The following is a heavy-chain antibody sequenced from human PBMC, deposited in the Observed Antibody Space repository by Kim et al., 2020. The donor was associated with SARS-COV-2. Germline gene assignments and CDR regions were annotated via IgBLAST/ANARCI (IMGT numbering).Heavy chain of an antibody. D-gene: IGHD3-16*01. J-gene: IGHJ4*02. Sequence: GGSLRLSCAASGFTFSDYWMHWVRQTPGKGLVWVSRISIDGSVTTYADSVKGRFTISRDNAQNMLFLQMKSLRAEDTAVYYCAREVETGNGGLKFWGQGT. V-gene: IGHV3-74*01. CDR1: GFTFSDYW. CDR2: ISIDGSVT. CDR3: AREVETGNGGLKF.